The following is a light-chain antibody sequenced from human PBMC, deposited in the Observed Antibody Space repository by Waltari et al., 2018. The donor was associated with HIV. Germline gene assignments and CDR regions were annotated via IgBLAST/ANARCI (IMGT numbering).Light chain of an antibody. Sequence: QSALTQPPPASGSPGQPVTIACTGTSRDVGGYNHVHCYQQYPGKAPKLMIYEVTKRPSGVPDRFSGSKSGNTASLTVSGLQAEDEADYYCSSYAGSNNYVVFGGGTRLTVL. CDR2: EVT. J-gene: IGLJ2*01. CDR3: SSYAGSNNYVV. CDR1: SRDVGGYNH. V-gene: IGLV2-8*01.